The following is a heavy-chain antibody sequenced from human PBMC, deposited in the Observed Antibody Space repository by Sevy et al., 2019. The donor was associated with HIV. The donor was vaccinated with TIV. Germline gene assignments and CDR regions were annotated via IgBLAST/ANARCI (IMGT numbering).Heavy chain of an antibody. CDR1: GGSISSYY. CDR2: IYYSGST. J-gene: IGHJ5*02. V-gene: IGHV4-59*01. CDR3: ARAAGNDWFDP. Sequence: SETLSLTCTVSGGSISSYYWSWIRQPPGKGLEWIGYIYYSGSTNYNPSLKSRVTISVDTSKNQFPLKLSSVTAADTAVYYCARAAGNDWFDPWGQGTLVTVSS.